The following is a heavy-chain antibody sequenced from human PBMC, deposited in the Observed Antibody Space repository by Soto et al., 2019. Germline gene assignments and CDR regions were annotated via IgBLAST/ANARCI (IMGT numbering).Heavy chain of an antibody. D-gene: IGHD3-3*02. CDR3: AKGIAISDATTPDY. Sequence: EVHLVESGGGLVQPGGSLRLSCAASGFTFRTYWMHWVRQVPGTGLVWVSRIHGDGSSTSYADSVKGRFTISRDNAKNTLYLPMNSLRAEDTPVYYCAKGIAISDATTPDYWGQGTLVTVSS. CDR2: IHGDGSST. CDR1: GFTFRTYW. V-gene: IGHV3-74*01. J-gene: IGHJ4*02.